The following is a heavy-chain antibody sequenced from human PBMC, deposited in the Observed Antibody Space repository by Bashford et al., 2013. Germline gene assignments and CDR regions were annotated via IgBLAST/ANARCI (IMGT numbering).Heavy chain of an antibody. CDR1: GYSISSGYY. CDR2: IYHSGST. D-gene: IGHD6-13*01. CDR3: ARVWGSSWYVYYYMDV. J-gene: IGHJ6*03. V-gene: IGHV4-38-2*01. Sequence: SSETLSLTCAVSGYSISSGYYWGWIRQPPGKGLEWIGSIYHSGSTYYNPSLKSRVTISVDTSKNQFSLKLSSVTAADTAVYYCARVWGSSWYVYYYMDVVGQRDHGHRLL.